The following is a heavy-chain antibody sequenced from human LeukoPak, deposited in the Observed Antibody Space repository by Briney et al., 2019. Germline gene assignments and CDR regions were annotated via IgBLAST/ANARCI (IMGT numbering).Heavy chain of an antibody. J-gene: IGHJ5*02. CDR3: ARDDIVVVPVGFDP. CDR2: INPNSGGT. D-gene: IGHD2-2*01. Sequence: ASVKVSCKASGYTFTGYYMHWVRRAPGQGLEWMGWINPNSGGTNYAQKFQGRVTMTRDTSISTAYMELSRLRSDDTAVYYCARDDIVVVPVGFDPWGQGTLVTVSS. CDR1: GYTFTGYY. V-gene: IGHV1-2*02.